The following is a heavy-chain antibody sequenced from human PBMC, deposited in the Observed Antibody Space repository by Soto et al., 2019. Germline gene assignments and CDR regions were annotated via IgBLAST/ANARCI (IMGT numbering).Heavy chain of an antibody. D-gene: IGHD2-15*01. CDR2: IYWNDDK. J-gene: IGHJ4*02. CDR3: AHRVPWGGGSCYSD. V-gene: IGHV2-5*01. CDR1: GFSLSTSGVG. Sequence: SGPTLVNPTQTLTLTCTFSGFSLSTSGVGVGWIRQPPGKALEWLALIYWNDDKRYSPSLKSRLTITKDTSKNQVVLTMTNMDPVDTATYYCAHRVPWGGGSCYSDWGQGXLVTVYS.